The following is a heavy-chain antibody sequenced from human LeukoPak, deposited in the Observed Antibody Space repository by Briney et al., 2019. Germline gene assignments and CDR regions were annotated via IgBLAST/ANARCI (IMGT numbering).Heavy chain of an antibody. Sequence: GASVNVSCKASGYTFTGYYMHWVRQAPGQGREWKGWINPNSGGTNYAQKFQGWVTMTRDTSISTAYMELSRLRSDDTAVYYCVREGRGQRIGYYYYGMDVWGQGTTVTVSS. V-gene: IGHV1-2*04. CDR2: INPNSGGT. CDR1: GYTFTGYY. J-gene: IGHJ6*02. CDR3: VREGRGQRIGYYYYGMDV. D-gene: IGHD2/OR15-2a*01.